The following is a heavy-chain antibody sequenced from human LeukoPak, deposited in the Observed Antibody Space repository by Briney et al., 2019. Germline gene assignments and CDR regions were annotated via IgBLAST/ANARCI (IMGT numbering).Heavy chain of an antibody. CDR3: ARDGNPIPSVAGTNAFDI. CDR1: GFTFSNYG. Sequence: GGSLRLSCAASGFTFSNYGMHWVRQAPGKGLEWVANIKQDGSEKYYVDSVKGRFTISRDNAKNSLYLQMNSLRAEDTAVYYCARDGNPIPSVAGTNAFDIWGQGTMVTVSS. CDR2: IKQDGSEK. D-gene: IGHD6-19*01. V-gene: IGHV3-7*01. J-gene: IGHJ3*02.